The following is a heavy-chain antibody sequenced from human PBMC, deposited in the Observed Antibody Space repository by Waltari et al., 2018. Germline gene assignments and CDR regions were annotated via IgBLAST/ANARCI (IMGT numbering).Heavy chain of an antibody. Sequence: QVQLVQSGAEVKKPEASVKVSCKASGYTFSDYGISWVRQAPGQGLVWMGWIRGKNGHTNTAQKFKGRLNMTKDTATATVYMELRYLTADDTAVYYCARERHRLMEEGYLMALDPWGQGTLVTVSS. CDR3: ARERHRLMEEGYLMALDP. V-gene: IGHV1-18*01. CDR1: GYTFSDYG. J-gene: IGHJ5*02. D-gene: IGHD2-21*01. CDR2: IRGKNGHT.